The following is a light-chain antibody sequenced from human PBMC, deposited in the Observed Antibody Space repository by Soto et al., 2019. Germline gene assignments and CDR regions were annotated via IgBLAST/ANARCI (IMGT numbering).Light chain of an antibody. CDR1: QSVSSSY. Sequence: EIVLTQSPGTLSLSPGERATLPCRASQSVSSSYLAWYQQKPGQAPRLLIYGASSRATGIPDRFSGSGSGTDFTLTISSLQSEDFAVYYCQQYKNWPLFGQGTRLEIK. CDR3: QQYKNWPL. CDR2: GAS. J-gene: IGKJ5*01. V-gene: IGKV3-20*01.